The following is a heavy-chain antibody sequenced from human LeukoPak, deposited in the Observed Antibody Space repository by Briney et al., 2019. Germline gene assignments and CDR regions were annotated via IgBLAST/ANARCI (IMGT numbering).Heavy chain of an antibody. V-gene: IGHV4-59*08. D-gene: IGHD3-22*01. Sequence: SETLSLTCTVSGGSTGSDYWSWIRQPPGKGLEWIAYVYYSGVTSYNPSLKSRVAISIDTSKNQFSLNLSSVTAADTAVYYCASSPYYYDSSGPLFEYWGQGTLVTVSS. CDR3: ASSPYYYDSSGPLFEY. CDR2: VYYSGVT. CDR1: GGSTGSDY. J-gene: IGHJ4*02.